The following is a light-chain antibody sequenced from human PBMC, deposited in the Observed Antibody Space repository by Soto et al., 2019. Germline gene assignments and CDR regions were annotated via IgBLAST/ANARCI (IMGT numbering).Light chain of an antibody. J-gene: IGLJ1*01. V-gene: IGLV2-14*01. CDR1: GSDIGGYNY. CDR3: NSYTSTSNQV. Sequence: QSVLTQPASVSGSPGQSITISCTGTGSDIGGYNYVSWYQQHPGKAPKLMIYEVSNRPSGLSNRFSGSKSGNTASLTISGLQAEDEADYYCNSYTSTSNQVFGNGKKVTV. CDR2: EVS.